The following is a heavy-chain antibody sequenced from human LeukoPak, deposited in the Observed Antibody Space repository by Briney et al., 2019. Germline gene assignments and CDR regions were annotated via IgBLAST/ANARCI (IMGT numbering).Heavy chain of an antibody. V-gene: IGHV4-59*01. Sequence: PSETLSLTCTVSGGSISSYYWSWFRQPPGKGLEWIGYIYYSGSTNYNPSLKSRVTTSVDTSKNQFSLKLSSVTAADTAVYYCARFYTNWFDPWGQGTLVTVSS. CDR2: IYYSGST. D-gene: IGHD2/OR15-2a*01. CDR3: ARFYTNWFDP. CDR1: GGSISSYY. J-gene: IGHJ5*02.